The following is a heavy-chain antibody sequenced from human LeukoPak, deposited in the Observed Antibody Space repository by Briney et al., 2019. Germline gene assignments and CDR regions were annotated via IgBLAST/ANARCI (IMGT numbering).Heavy chain of an antibody. CDR3: ARENYYGSGSYYNPPKYYFDY. J-gene: IGHJ4*02. D-gene: IGHD3-10*01. Sequence: GGSLRLSCAASGFTVSSNYMSWVRQAPGKGLEWVSVIYSGGSTYYADSVKGRFTISRDNSKNTLYLQMNSLRAEDTAVYYCARENYYGSGSYYNPPKYYFDYWGQGTLVTVSS. CDR1: GFTVSSNY. CDR2: IYSGGST. V-gene: IGHV3-66*02.